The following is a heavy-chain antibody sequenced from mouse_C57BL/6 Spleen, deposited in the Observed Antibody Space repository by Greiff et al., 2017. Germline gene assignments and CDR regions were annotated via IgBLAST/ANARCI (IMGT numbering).Heavy chain of an antibody. Sequence: VKLVESGAELVKPGASVKLSCQASGYTFTEYTIHWVKQRSGQGLEWIRWFYPGSGSIKYNEKFKDKATLTAYKSSSTVYMELSRLTSEDSAVYFGARHASYYSNYNWYFDVWGTGTTVTVSS. CDR2: FYPGSGSI. D-gene: IGHD2-5*01. J-gene: IGHJ1*03. V-gene: IGHV1-62-2*01. CDR3: ARHASYYSNYNWYFDV. CDR1: GYTFTEYT.